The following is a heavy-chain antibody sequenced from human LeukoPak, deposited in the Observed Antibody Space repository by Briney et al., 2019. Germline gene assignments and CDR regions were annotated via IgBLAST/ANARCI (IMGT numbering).Heavy chain of an antibody. CDR2: ISSSSTNI. J-gene: IGHJ4*02. V-gene: IGHV3-21*01. D-gene: IGHD1-14*01. CDR3: VRNSLVATWNHTGY. Sequence: GGSLRLSCAASGFTFRAMRMNWVRQAPGKGLEWVSSISSSSTNIYYADSVRGRFTISRDNTNNALFLQMNSLRVEDTAVYFCVRNSLVATWNHTGYWGQGTLVTVSS. CDR1: GFTFRAMR.